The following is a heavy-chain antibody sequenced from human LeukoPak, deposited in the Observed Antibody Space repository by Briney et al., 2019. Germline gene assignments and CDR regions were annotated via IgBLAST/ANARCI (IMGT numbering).Heavy chain of an antibody. Sequence: PSETLSLTCTVSGGSISSYYWSGIRQPPGKGLEWIGYIYYSGSTNYNPSLKSRVTISVDTSKNQFSLKLSSVTAADTAVYYCARVELGAFDIRGQGTMVTVSS. V-gene: IGHV4-59*01. CDR3: ARVELGAFDI. D-gene: IGHD3-16*01. CDR2: IYYSGST. CDR1: GGSISSYY. J-gene: IGHJ3*02.